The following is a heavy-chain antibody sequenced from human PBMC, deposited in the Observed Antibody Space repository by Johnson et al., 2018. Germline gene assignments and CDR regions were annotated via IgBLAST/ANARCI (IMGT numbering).Heavy chain of an antibody. Sequence: EVQLLESGGGLVQPGGSLRLSCAASGFPFSSYWMHWVRQAPGKGLVWVSRINSDGSSTSYADSVKGRFTLSRDHAKNTLYLQMNRRRAEDTAVYYCARAENYYYYYRDVWGKGTTVTVSS. CDR3: ARAENYYYYYRDV. CDR2: INSDGSST. V-gene: IGHV3-74*01. J-gene: IGHJ6*03. CDR1: GFPFSSYW.